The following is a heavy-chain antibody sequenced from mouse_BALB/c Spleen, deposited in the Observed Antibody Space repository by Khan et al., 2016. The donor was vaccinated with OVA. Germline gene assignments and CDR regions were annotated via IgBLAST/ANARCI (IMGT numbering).Heavy chain of an antibody. CDR3: AIIYYYGSGFDF. CDR2: IDPYNGGN. Sequence: LQQSGPELVKPGASVKVSCKASGYSFADYNMFWVKQSHGKSLEWMGYIDPYNGGNIYNQKFKGRATLTVDKSANTAFMQLNSLTSEDSAVYYCAIIYYYGSGFDFWGQGTTVTVSS. V-gene: IGHV1S135*01. CDR1: GYSFADYN. J-gene: IGHJ2*01. D-gene: IGHD1-1*01.